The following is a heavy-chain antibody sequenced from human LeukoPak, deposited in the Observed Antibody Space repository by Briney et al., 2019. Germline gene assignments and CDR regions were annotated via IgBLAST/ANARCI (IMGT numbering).Heavy chain of an antibody. CDR2: INYSGNT. V-gene: IGHV4-30-4*08. J-gene: IGHJ4*02. CDR3: ARDFRDELASFDY. Sequence: SETLSLTCTVSGGSISSGGNYWTWIRQNPGKGLEWIGYINYSGNTYYNPSLKSRVTISVDTSKNQFSLKLSSVTAADTAVYYCARDFRDELASFDYWGQGTLVTVSS. D-gene: IGHD1-7*01. CDR1: GGSISSGGNY.